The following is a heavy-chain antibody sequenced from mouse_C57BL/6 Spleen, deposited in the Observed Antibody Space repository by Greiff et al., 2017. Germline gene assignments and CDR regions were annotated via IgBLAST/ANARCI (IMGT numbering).Heavy chain of an antibody. J-gene: IGHJ2*01. CDR1: GYTFTSYW. V-gene: IGHV1-55*01. Sequence: QVQLQQPGAELVKPGASVKMSCKASGYTFTSYWITWVKQRPGQGLEWIGDIYPGSGSTNYNEKFKSKATLTVNTSSSTAYMQLSSLTSEDSAFYYCSRYCNWDVGGPYFDYWGQGTTLTVSS. CDR3: SRYCNWDVGGPYFDY. CDR2: IYPGSGST. D-gene: IGHD4-1*01.